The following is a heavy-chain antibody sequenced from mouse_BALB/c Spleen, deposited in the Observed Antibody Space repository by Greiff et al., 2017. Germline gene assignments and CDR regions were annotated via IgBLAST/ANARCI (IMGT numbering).Heavy chain of an antibody. CDR2: IYPGSGNT. V-gene: IGHV1-77*01. Sequence: VQLQQSGAELARPGASVKLSCKASGYTFTDYYVNWVKQRTGQGLEWIGEIYPGSGNTYYNEKFKGKATLTADKSSSTAYMQLSSLTSEDSAVYFCARRAYGPAWFAYWGQGTLVTVSA. CDR3: ARRAYGPAWFAY. J-gene: IGHJ3*01. D-gene: IGHD1-2*01. CDR1: GYTFTDYY.